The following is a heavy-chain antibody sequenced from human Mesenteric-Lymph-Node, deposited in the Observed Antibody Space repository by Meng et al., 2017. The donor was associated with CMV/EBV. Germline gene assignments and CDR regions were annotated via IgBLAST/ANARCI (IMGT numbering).Heavy chain of an antibody. CDR1: GFTFSTYW. CDR2: IKQDGSEK. Sequence: GESLKISCAASGFTFSTYWMTWVRQAPGKGLEWVANIKQDGSEKYYVDSVKGRFTISRDNAKNSLYLQMNSLRAEDTAVYYCTKNQATTIFGVTAIDCWGQGTLVTVSS. J-gene: IGHJ4*02. V-gene: IGHV3-7*01. CDR3: TKNQATTIFGVTAIDC. D-gene: IGHD3-3*01.